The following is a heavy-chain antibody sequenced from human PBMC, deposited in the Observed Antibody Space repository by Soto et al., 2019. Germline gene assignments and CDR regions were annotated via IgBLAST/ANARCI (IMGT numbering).Heavy chain of an antibody. D-gene: IGHD6-6*01. Sequence: PGGSLRLSCAASGFTFSSYDMHWVRQATGKGLEWVSAIGTAGDTYYPGSVKGRFTISRENAKNSLYLQMNSLRAGDTAVYYCARIAARPRSYYYYHGMDVWGQGTTVTVSS. CDR2: IGTAGDT. V-gene: IGHV3-13*01. CDR1: GFTFSSYD. J-gene: IGHJ6*02. CDR3: ARIAARPRSYYYYHGMDV.